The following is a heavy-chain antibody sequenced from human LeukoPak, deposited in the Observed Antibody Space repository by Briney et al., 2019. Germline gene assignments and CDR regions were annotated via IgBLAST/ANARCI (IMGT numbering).Heavy chain of an antibody. D-gene: IGHD3-10*01. CDR1: VGSISSYY. J-gene: IGHJ6*02. CDR3: ARLSTYGSGSRRYYYYGMDV. Sequence: SDPLSLICTVSVGSISSYYWSWIRQPRGGGLVWIGYIYYSGSTNYNPSLKSRVTISVDTSKNQFSLKLSSVTAADTAVYYCARLSTYGSGSRRYYYYGMDVWGQGTTVTVSS. V-gene: IGHV4-59*08. CDR2: IYYSGST.